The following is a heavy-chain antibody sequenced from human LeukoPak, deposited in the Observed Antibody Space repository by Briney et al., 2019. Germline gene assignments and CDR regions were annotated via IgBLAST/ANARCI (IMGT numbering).Heavy chain of an antibody. CDR3: AKITKATTPNY. D-gene: IGHD4-17*01. CDR2: MKRDGSEI. CDR1: GFTFSTYW. V-gene: IGHV3-7*03. Sequence: PGGSLRLSCSASGFTFSTYWMSWVRQAPGKGLEWVANMKRDGSEIYYVHSVRGRFTISRDNARNSLYLQMNSLRAEDTAVYYCAKITKATTPNYWGQGTLVTVSS. J-gene: IGHJ4*02.